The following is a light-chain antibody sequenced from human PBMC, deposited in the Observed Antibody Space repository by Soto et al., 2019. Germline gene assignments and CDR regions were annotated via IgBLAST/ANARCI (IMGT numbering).Light chain of an antibody. CDR3: QVWDGRSFQGV. CDR1: SIGRKS. Sequence: SYELTQPPSVSVAPGQTASIACGGDSIGRKSVNWYEQRPGQAPVVVVYDDTDRPTGIPERFSGSNSGNTATLTITRVAAGDEADYYCQVWDGRSFQGVFGPGPKGPVL. J-gene: IGLJ1*01. V-gene: IGLV3-21*02. CDR2: DDT.